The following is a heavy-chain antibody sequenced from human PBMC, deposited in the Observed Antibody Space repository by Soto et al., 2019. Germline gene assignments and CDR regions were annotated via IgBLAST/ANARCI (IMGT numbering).Heavy chain of an antibody. CDR1: GDTFNSYA. D-gene: IGHD2-2*01. Sequence: SVKVSCKASGDTFNSYAISWVRRAPGQGLEWMGGIIPIFHTANYAQKFQARVTMTADESARTAYMELSGLRSEDTAVYYCARVGYCNTTSCLFYYYHHGMDVRGQGTTVTVSS. CDR3: ARVGYCNTTSCLFYYYHHGMDV. V-gene: IGHV1-69*13. J-gene: IGHJ6*02. CDR2: IIPIFHTA.